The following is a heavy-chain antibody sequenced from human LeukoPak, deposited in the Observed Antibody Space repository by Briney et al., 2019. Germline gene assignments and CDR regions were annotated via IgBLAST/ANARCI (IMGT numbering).Heavy chain of an antibody. CDR2: IYYRVTS. J-gene: IGHJ4*02. Sequence: PSETLSLTCTVSGDSISTYYWSWIRQPPGKGLEWIGYIYYRVTSDYNPSLKSRVTMSVDTSKNQFSLKLSSVTAADTAVYYCARGGYSYGYEIDYWGQGTLVTVSS. D-gene: IGHD5-18*01. CDR1: GDSISTYY. V-gene: IGHV4-59*01. CDR3: ARGGYSYGYEIDY.